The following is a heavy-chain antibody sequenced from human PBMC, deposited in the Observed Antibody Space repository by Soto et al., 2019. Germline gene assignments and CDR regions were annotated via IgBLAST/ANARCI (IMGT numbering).Heavy chain of an antibody. CDR2: ISPNNGNT. Sequence: QVQLVQSGTEVKKPGASVKVSCKASGYIFTTYSIAWVRQAPGRGLEWVGWISPNNGNTNYAQNVQGRATITTDTSTTTAYMELRSLTSDDTAVYYCAREALAVHSSWFDPWGQGTLVTVSS. V-gene: IGHV1-18*04. J-gene: IGHJ5*02. CDR1: GYIFTTYS. D-gene: IGHD6-13*01. CDR3: AREALAVHSSWFDP.